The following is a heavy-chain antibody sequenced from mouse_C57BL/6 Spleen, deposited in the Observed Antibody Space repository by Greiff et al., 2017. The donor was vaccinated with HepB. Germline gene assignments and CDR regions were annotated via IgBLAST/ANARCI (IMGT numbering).Heavy chain of an antibody. CDR1: GYTFTSYW. CDR3: ARKGDYYNDY. Sequence: QVQLQQSGAELVMPGASVKLSCKASGYTFTSYWMHWVKQRPGQGLEWIGEIDPSDSYTNYNQKFKGKSTLTVDKSSSTAYMQLSSLTSEDSAVYYCARKGDYYNDYWGQGTTLTVSS. J-gene: IGHJ2*01. CDR2: IDPSDSYT. V-gene: IGHV1-69*01. D-gene: IGHD1-1*02.